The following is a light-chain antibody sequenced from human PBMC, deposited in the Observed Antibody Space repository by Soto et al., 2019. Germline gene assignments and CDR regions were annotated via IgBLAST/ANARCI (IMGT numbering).Light chain of an antibody. J-gene: IGKJ5*01. V-gene: IGKV1-9*01. CDR2: AAS. CDR1: QDISNY. Sequence: DIQLTQSPSFLSASVGDRVTITCRASQDISNYLAWYQQEPGKAPKLLIYAASTLQSGVPSRFSGSGSGTEFTLTISSLHPEDFATYYCQQLNSYPFTFGQGTRLEI. CDR3: QQLNSYPFT.